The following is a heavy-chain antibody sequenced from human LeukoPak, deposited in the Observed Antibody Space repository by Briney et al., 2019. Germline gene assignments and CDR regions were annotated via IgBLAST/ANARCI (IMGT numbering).Heavy chain of an antibody. CDR2: ISYDGSNK. CDR1: GFTFSSYA. D-gene: IGHD3-22*01. CDR3: ASYDSSGYYYVN. J-gene: IGHJ4*02. Sequence: GGSLRLSCAASGFTFSSYAMNWVRQAPGKGLEWVAVISYDGSNKYYADSVKGRFTISRDNSKNTLYLQMNSLRAEDTAVYYCASYDSSGYYYVNWGQGTLVTVSS. V-gene: IGHV3-30-3*01.